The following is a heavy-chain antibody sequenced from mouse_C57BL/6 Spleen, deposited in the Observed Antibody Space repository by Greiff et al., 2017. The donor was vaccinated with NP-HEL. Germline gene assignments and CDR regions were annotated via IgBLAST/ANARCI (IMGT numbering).Heavy chain of an antibody. Sequence: VQLQQSGAELVRPGASVTLSCKASGYTFTDYEMHWVKQTPVHGLEWIGAIDPETGGTAYNQKFKGKAILTADKSSSTAYMELRSLTSEDSAVYYCKGDYYGSSKDDWGQGTTLTVSS. CDR1: GYTFTDYE. J-gene: IGHJ2*01. D-gene: IGHD1-1*01. CDR3: KGDYYGSSKDD. CDR2: IDPETGGT. V-gene: IGHV1-15*01.